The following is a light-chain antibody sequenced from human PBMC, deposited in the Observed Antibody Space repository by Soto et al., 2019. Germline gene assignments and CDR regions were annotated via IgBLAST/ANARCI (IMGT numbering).Light chain of an antibody. V-gene: IGLV2-14*01. Sequence: QSVPTQPASVSGSPGQSITISCTGTSSDIGAYKYVSWYQQHPGKVPKLLIYDVSNRPSGVSNRFSGSKSGNTASLTISGLQAEDEADYYCNSYTSTTNWVFGGGTQLTVL. CDR3: NSYTSTTNWV. CDR2: DVS. J-gene: IGLJ3*02. CDR1: SSDIGAYKY.